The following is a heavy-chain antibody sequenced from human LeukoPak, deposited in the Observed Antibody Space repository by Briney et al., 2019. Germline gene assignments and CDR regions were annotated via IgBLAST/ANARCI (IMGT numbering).Heavy chain of an antibody. D-gene: IGHD6-13*01. CDR3: ARDNRRYSSSWYNWFDP. V-gene: IGHV4-4*07. J-gene: IGHJ5*02. Sequence: SETLSLTCTVSGGSISSYYRSWIRQPAGKGLEWIARIYTSGSTNYNPSLKSRVTMSVDTSKNQFSLKLSSVTAADTAVYYCARDNRRYSSSWYNWFDPWGQGTLVTVSS. CDR1: GGSISSYY. CDR2: IYTSGST.